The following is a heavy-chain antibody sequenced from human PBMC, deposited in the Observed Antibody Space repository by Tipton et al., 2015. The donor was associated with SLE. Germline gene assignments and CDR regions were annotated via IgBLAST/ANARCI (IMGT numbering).Heavy chain of an antibody. V-gene: IGHV1-69*09. CDR2: IIPMLGII. CDR3: ARSERVYYYMDV. J-gene: IGHJ6*03. CDR1: GGTFSSYG. Sequence: QVQLVQSGAEVKKSGSSVKVSCKASGGTFSSYGISWVRQAPGQGLEWMGRIIPMLGIIDYAQKFQGRVTITADTSTSTAYMEMSSLRSGDTAVYYCARSERVYYYMDVWGKGTTVTVSS.